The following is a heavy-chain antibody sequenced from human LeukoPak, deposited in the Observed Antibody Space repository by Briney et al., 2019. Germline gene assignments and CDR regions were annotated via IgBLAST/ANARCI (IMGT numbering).Heavy chain of an antibody. CDR2: VYYGRTT. V-gene: IGHV4-39*01. Sequence: SETLSLTCTVSAGSFISSSHHWGWIRQSPGKGLEWIGSVYYGRTTYYNPSLDGRVAVSLDTSANQFSLQLNSVTAADTAVYYCVRHDGRGGATMGAFDSWGQGSLVTVSS. D-gene: IGHD5-12*01. J-gene: IGHJ5*01. CDR1: AGSFISSSHH. CDR3: VRHDGRGGATMGAFDS.